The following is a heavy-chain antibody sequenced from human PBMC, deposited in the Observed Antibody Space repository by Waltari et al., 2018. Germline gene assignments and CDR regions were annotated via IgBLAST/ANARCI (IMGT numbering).Heavy chain of an antibody. D-gene: IGHD1-26*01. CDR1: GSTFSRLW. V-gene: IGHV3-7*01. J-gene: IGHJ4*02. Sequence: EVQLVESGGGLVPPVGSLRLSCPASGSTFSRLWMGWVRKDTRKGLQWVANIKQDESEKHYVDAVKGRFTISRDNAKNSLYLQMSSLRAEDTAVYYCARGSQGRNVGYYDYWGQGTLVPVSS. CDR2: IKQDESEK. CDR3: ARGSQGRNVGYYDY.